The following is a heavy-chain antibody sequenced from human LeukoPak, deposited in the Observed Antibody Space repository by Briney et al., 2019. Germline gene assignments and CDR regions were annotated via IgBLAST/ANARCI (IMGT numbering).Heavy chain of an antibody. CDR2: ISGSGGST. Sequence: PGGSLRLSCAASGFTFSSYAMIWVRQAPGKGLEWVSAISGSGGSTYYADSVKGRFTISRDNSKKTLYLQMNSLTAEDTPVYYCEKDLGRGNGYFDYWGQGTLVTVSS. J-gene: IGHJ4*02. D-gene: IGHD1-1*01. CDR1: GFTFSSYA. V-gene: IGHV3-23*01. CDR3: EKDLGRGNGYFDY.